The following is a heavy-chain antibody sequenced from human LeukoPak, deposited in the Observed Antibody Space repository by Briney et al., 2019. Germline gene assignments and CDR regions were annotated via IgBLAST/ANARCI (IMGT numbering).Heavy chain of an antibody. J-gene: IGHJ4*02. CDR3: ARDSSITTRAWSH. CDR1: GFTFDDYA. CDR2: ISWNSGSI. Sequence: PGGSLRLSCAASGFTFDDYAMHWVRQAPGKGLEWVSGISWNSGSIGYADSVKGRFTISRDNSKNTLYLQMNSLRAEDTAVYYCARDSSITTRAWSHWGQGTLVTVSS. D-gene: IGHD6-6*01. V-gene: IGHV3-9*01.